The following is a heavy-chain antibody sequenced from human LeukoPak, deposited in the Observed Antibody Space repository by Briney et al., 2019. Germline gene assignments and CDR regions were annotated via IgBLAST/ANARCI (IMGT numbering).Heavy chain of an antibody. CDR2: MNPNSGNT. CDR3: ARGISRWLFNWFDP. Sequence: ASVKVSCKASGYTFTSYDINWVRQAPGQGLEWMGWMNPNSGNTDYAQKLQGRVTMTRNTSISTAYMELSSLRSEDTAVYYCARGISRWLFNWFDPWGQGTLVTVSS. V-gene: IGHV1-8*01. J-gene: IGHJ5*02. D-gene: IGHD5-24*01. CDR1: GYTFTSYD.